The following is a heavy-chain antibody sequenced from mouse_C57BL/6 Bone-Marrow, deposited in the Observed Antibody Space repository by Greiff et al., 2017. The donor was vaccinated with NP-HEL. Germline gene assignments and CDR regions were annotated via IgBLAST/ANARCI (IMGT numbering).Heavy chain of an antibody. CDR2: IHPNSGST. V-gene: IGHV1-64*01. D-gene: IGHD1-1*01. CDR3: AGYGSSYWYIDV. Sequence: VQLQQPGAELVKPGASVKLSCKASGYTFTSYWMHWVKQRPGQGLEWIGMIHPNSGSTNYNEKFKSKATLTVDKSSSTAYMQLSSLTSEDSAVDYCAGYGSSYWYIDVWGTGTTVTVSS. CDR1: GYTFTSYW. J-gene: IGHJ1*03.